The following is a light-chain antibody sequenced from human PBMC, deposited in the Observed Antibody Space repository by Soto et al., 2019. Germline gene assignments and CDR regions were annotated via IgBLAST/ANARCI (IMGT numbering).Light chain of an antibody. J-gene: IGKJ1*01. Sequence: IVLTQSPATLSLSPGESATLSCRASQGVSSYLAWYQQKPGQAPRLLIYDASNRATGIPARFSGSGSETDFTLTISSLEPEDFAVYYCHQRSSWPQSFGQGTKVDIK. CDR1: QGVSSY. V-gene: IGKV3-11*01. CDR3: HQRSSWPQS. CDR2: DAS.